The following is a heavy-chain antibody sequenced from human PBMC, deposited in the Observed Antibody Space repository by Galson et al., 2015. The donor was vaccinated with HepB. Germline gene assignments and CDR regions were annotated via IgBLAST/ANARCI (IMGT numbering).Heavy chain of an antibody. J-gene: IGHJ2*01. V-gene: IGHV5-10-1*01. Sequence: GAEVKKPGESLRISCKGSGYSFTSYWINWVRQMPGKGLEWMGTIAPTDPYTKYSPSFQGHVTISVDKSISTAYLQWSSLKASDTAMYYCARHREQWLIQDWYFDLWGRGTLVTVSS. D-gene: IGHD6-19*01. CDR2: IAPTDPYT. CDR1: GYSFTSYW. CDR3: ARHREQWLIQDWYFDL.